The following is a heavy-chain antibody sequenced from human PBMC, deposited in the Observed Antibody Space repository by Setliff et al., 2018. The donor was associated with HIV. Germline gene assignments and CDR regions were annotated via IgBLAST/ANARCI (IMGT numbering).Heavy chain of an antibody. J-gene: IGHJ5*02. V-gene: IGHV3-7*03. CDR2: ISPDGSRN. Sequence: GGSLRLSCAASGFTFGNFWMHWVRQAPGTGLEWVASISPDGSRNHCVGSVKGRFTASRDNAKTSLYLQMNSLRAEGTAVYFCARVLLITNAVYGVVSNRFDPWGRGTLVTVSS. CDR3: ARVLLITNAVYGVVSNRFDP. CDR1: GFTFGNFW. D-gene: IGHD3-3*01.